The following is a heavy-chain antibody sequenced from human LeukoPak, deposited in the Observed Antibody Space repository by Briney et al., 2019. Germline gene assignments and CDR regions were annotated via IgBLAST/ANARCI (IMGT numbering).Heavy chain of an antibody. CDR1: GFTFTTYY. D-gene: IGHD1-26*01. J-gene: IGHJ4*02. V-gene: IGHV3-48*03. Sequence: GGSLRLSCAASGFTFTTYYMSWVRQAPGKGLEWVSYISSSGSTTHYADSVKGRFTFSRDNAKNSLYLQMNSLRAEDTAVYYCARDQRGSYYGFFDYWGQGTLVTVSS. CDR2: ISSSGSTT. CDR3: ARDQRGSYYGFFDY.